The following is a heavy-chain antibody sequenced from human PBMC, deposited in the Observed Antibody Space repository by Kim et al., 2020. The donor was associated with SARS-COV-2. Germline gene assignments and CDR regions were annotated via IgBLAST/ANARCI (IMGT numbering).Heavy chain of an antibody. Sequence: ASVKVSCKASGYTFTSYGISWVRQAPGQGLEWMGWISAYNGNTKYAQKLQGRVTMTTDTSTSTAYMELRGLRSDDTAVYYCARDSGSSTGWSNYYYYYGMDVWGQGATVTVSS. V-gene: IGHV1-18*01. J-gene: IGHJ6*02. CDR1: GYTFTSYG. CDR3: ARDSGSSTGWSNYYYYYGMDV. CDR2: ISAYNGNT. D-gene: IGHD6-19*01.